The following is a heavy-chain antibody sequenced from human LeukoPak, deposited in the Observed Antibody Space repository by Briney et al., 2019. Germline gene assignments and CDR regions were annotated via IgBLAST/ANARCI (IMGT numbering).Heavy chain of an antibody. CDR1: GGSISSSSYY. Sequence: SETLSLTCTVSGGSISSSSYYWGWIRQPPGKGLEWIGGIYYSGSTYYNPSLKSRVTISVDRSKNQFSLKLSSVTAADTAVYYCAREYYDITDGWFDPWGQGTLVTVSS. J-gene: IGHJ5*02. V-gene: IGHV4-39*07. CDR3: AREYYDITDGWFDP. D-gene: IGHD3-9*01. CDR2: IYYSGST.